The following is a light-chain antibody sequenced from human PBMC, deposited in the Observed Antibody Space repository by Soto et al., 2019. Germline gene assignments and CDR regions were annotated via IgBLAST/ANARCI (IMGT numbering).Light chain of an antibody. CDR2: GAS. Sequence: ASQSVSSNSAWYQQKPGQAPRLLIYGASTRATGIPARFSGSGSGTEFTLTISSLQSEDFAVYYCQQYNNWPPWTFGQGTKVDI. CDR1: QSVSSN. CDR3: QQYNNWPPWT. V-gene: IGKV3-15*01. J-gene: IGKJ1*01.